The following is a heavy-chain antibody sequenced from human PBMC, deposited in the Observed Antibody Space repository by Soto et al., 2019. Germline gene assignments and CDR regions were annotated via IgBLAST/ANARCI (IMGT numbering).Heavy chain of an antibody. Sequence: SGPTLVHPTQTPTLTCTFFGFSLSSTGAGVSWIRQPPGKALEWLALIYWHDDKRYSPSLKSRLTITKDTSKNQVALTLTNMDPVDTATYYCAHRGGATVGLYYFDYWGQGALVPV. D-gene: IGHD3-16*01. CDR2: IYWHDDK. CDR3: AHRGGATVGLYYFDY. CDR1: GFSLSSTGAG. V-gene: IGHV2-5*01. J-gene: IGHJ4*02.